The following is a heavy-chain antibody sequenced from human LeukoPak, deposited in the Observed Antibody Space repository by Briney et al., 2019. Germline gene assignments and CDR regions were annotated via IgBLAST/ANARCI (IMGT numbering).Heavy chain of an antibody. Sequence: GGSLRLSCAASGFTFSNHWMHWVRQAPGKGLMWVSRINRGGSRTDYADSVKGRFTISRDDAKNTLYLQLNSLRAEDTAVYFCARGGSDTAMAHDYWGQGTLLTVSS. CDR1: GFTFSNHW. CDR2: INRGGSRT. J-gene: IGHJ4*02. V-gene: IGHV3-74*01. D-gene: IGHD5-18*01. CDR3: ARGGSDTAMAHDY.